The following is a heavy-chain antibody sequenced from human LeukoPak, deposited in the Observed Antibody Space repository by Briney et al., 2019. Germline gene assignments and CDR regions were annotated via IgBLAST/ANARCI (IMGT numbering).Heavy chain of an antibody. J-gene: IGHJ4*02. V-gene: IGHV3-23*01. Sequence: SGGSLRLSCAASGLTFNSYVMNWVRQAPGKGLEWVSGISGSGGSMYYADSVKGRFTISRDNSKNTLYLQMNSLRAEDTAVYYCARGYSSGLNYFDYWGQGILVTVSS. CDR1: GLTFNSYV. D-gene: IGHD6-19*01. CDR2: ISGSGGSM. CDR3: ARGYSSGLNYFDY.